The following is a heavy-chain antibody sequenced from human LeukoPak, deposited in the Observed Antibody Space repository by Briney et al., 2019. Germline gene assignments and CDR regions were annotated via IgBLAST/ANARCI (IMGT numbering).Heavy chain of an antibody. J-gene: IGHJ4*02. CDR2: ISSSGSP. CDR3: ARRTSNPVGAIDY. CDR1: GGSISSSDYY. V-gene: IGHV4-39*01. D-gene: IGHD1-26*01. Sequence: SETLSLTCTVSGGSISSSDYYWGWIRRPPGKGLEWIGAISSSGSPYYNPSLKSRVTISVDSSMNQFSLKLSSVTAADTAVYYCARRTSNPVGAIDYWGQGALATVSS.